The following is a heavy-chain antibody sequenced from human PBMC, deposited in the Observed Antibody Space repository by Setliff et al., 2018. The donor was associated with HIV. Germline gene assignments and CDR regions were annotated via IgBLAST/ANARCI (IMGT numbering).Heavy chain of an antibody. CDR3: ASGYYFYY. CDR1: GDSISGYY. D-gene: IGHD3-22*01. CDR2: IYISGST. Sequence: PSETLSLTCTVSGDSISGYYWSWIRQPPGKGLEWIGYIYISGSTNYNPSLRSRVTISADTSKNQFSLTLSSVTAADTAVYYCASGYYFYYWGQGTLVTVSS. V-gene: IGHV4-4*09. J-gene: IGHJ4*02.